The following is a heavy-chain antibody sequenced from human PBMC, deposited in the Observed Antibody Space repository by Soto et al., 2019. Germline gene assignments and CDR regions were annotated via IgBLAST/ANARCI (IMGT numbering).Heavy chain of an antibody. Sequence: QVQLVQSGAEVKKPGSSVKVSCKASGGTFSSYAISWVRQAPGQGLEWMGGNIPIFGTANYAQKFQGRVTITADESTSRAYMELSSLRSGEPAVYYCAIGYSYGSDWYFDLCGRGTLVTVSS. CDR1: GGTFSSYA. CDR2: NIPIFGTA. CDR3: AIGYSYGSDWYFDL. J-gene: IGHJ2*01. V-gene: IGHV1-69*01. D-gene: IGHD5-18*01.